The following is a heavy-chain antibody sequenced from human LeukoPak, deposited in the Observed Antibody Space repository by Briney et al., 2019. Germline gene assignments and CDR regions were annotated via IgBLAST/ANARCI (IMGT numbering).Heavy chain of an antibody. CDR1: GFTFSKAW. CDR3: ARDDYGDPSIDY. J-gene: IGHJ4*02. Sequence: GGSLELSCAASGFTFSKAWMTWVRRAPGKGLEWVGHIKSRTDDGTTDYAAPVKGRFTISRDNAKNSLYLQMNSLRAEDTAVYYCARDDYGDPSIDYWGQGTLVTVSS. CDR2: IKSRTDDGTT. D-gene: IGHD4-17*01. V-gene: IGHV3-15*01.